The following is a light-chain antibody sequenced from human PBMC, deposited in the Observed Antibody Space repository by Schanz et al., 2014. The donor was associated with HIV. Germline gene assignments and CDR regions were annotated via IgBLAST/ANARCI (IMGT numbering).Light chain of an antibody. CDR2: LNSDGSH. CDR3: QAWGTDIQV. Sequence: QLVLTQSPSASASLGASVKLTCTLSSGHSSYAIAWHQQQPEKGPRYLMKLNSDGSHSKGDGIPDRFSGSSSGAERYLTISNLQSEDEADYFCQAWGTDIQVFGAGTKLTVL. V-gene: IGLV4-69*01. CDR1: SGHSSYA. J-gene: IGLJ2*01.